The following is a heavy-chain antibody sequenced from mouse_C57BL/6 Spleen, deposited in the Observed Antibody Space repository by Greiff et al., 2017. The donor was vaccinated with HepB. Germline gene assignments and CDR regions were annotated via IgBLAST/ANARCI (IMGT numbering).Heavy chain of an antibody. CDR1: GYTFTDHT. V-gene: IGHV1-78*01. J-gene: IGHJ2*01. D-gene: IGHD2-2*01. Sequence: QVQLQQSDAELVKPGASVKISCKVSGYTFTDHTIHWMKQRPEQGLEWIGYIYPRDGSTKYNEKFKGKATLTADKSSSTAYMQLNSLTSEDSAVYFCARVDLWLRRWYYFDYWGQGTTLTVSS. CDR2: IYPRDGST. CDR3: ARVDLWLRRWYYFDY.